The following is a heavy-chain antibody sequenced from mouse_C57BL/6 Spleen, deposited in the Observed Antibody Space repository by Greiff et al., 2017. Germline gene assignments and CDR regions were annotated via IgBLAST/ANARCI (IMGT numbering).Heavy chain of an antibody. V-gene: IGHV1-4*01. CDR2: LNPSSSYT. D-gene: IGHD2-3*01. CDR1: GYTFTSYT. J-gene: IGHJ4*01. Sequence: QVQLQQSGAELARPGASVKMSCKASGYTFTSYTMPWVKQRPGQGLEWIGYLNPSSSYTQYNQKFKDKAPLTADKSSSTAYMQLSSLRSEDSAVYYCATLYDYDAMDYWGKGTSVTVSS. CDR3: ATLYDYDAMDY.